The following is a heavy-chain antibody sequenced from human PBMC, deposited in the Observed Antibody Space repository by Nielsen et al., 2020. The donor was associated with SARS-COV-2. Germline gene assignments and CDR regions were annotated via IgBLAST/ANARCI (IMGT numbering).Heavy chain of an antibody. J-gene: IGHJ4*02. CDR3: ASLYSSSWYFDY. CDR2: IYYSGST. Sequence: GSLRLSCTVSGGSISSYYWSWIRQPPGKGLEWIGYIYYSGSTNYNPSLKSRVTISVDTSKNQFSLKLSSVTAADTAVYYCASLYSSSWYFDYWGQGTLVTVSS. CDR1: GGSISSYY. D-gene: IGHD6-13*01. V-gene: IGHV4-59*12.